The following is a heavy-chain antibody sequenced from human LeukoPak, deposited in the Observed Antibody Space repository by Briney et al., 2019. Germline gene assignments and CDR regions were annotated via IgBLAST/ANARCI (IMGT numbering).Heavy chain of an antibody. V-gene: IGHV1-69*13. CDR1: GGTFSSYA. Sequence: GASVKVSCKASGGTFSSYAISRVRQAPGQGLEWMGGIIPIFGTANYAQKFQGRVTITADESTSTAYMELSSLRSEDTAVYYCARECPSGGFDYWGQGTLVTVSS. CDR3: ARECPSGGFDY. J-gene: IGHJ4*02. CDR2: IIPIFGTA. D-gene: IGHD1-26*01.